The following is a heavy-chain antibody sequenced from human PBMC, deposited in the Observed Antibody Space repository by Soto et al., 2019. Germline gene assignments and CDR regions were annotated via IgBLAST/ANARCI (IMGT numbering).Heavy chain of an antibody. CDR1: GYTFTSYG. Sequence: APAKVSCKASGYTFTSYGISWVRQAPGQGLEWMGWISAYNGNTNYAQKLQGRVTMTTDTSTSTAYMELRSLRSDDTAVYYCARGALYYYDSSGYSPVGAFDIWGQGTMVTVSS. CDR3: ARGALYYYDSSGYSPVGAFDI. J-gene: IGHJ3*02. CDR2: ISAYNGNT. V-gene: IGHV1-18*01. D-gene: IGHD3-22*01.